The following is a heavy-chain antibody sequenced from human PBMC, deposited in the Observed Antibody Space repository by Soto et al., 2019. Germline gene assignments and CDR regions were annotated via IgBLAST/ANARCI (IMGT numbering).Heavy chain of an antibody. Sequence: SVKVSCKASGGTFSSYAISWVRQAPGQGLEWMGGIIPIFGTANYAQKFQGRVTITADKSTSTPYMELSSLRSEDTAVYYCARLGREAAAGSWFDPWGQGTLVTVSS. V-gene: IGHV1-69*06. D-gene: IGHD6-13*01. J-gene: IGHJ5*02. CDR1: GGTFSSYA. CDR2: IIPIFGTA. CDR3: ARLGREAAAGSWFDP.